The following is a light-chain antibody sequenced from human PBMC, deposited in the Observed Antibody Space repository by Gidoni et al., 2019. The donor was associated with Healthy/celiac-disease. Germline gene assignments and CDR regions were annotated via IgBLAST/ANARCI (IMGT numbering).Light chain of an antibody. CDR1: QSVSSN. J-gene: IGKJ1*01. CDR2: GAS. V-gene: IGKV3-15*01. CDR3: QQYNNWSWT. Sequence: EIVMTQSPATLSVSPRERATLSCRASQSVSSNLAWYQQKPGQAPRLLIYGASNRATGIPARFSGSGAGTEFTLTISSLQSEDFAVYYCQQYNNWSWTFGQXTKVEIK.